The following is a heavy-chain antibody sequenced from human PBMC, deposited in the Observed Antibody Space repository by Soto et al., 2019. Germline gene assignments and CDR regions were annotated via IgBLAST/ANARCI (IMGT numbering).Heavy chain of an antibody. V-gene: IGHV3-9*01. CDR2: ISWNSGSI. J-gene: IGHJ3*02. CDR1: GFTFDDYA. Sequence: EVPLVESGGGLVQPGRSLRLSCAASGFTFDDYAMHWVRQAPGKGLEWVSGISWNSGSIGYADSVKGRFTISRDNAKNSLYLQMNSLRAEDTALYYCAKDNSEGGSYYRRGGAFDIWGQGTMVTVSS. CDR3: AKDNSEGGSYYRRGGAFDI. D-gene: IGHD1-26*01.